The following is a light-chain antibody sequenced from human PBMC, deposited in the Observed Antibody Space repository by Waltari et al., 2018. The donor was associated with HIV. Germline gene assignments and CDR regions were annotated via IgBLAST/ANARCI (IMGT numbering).Light chain of an antibody. J-gene: IGKJ1*01. Sequence: EIVLTQSPGTLSLSPGERVTLSCRASQTVRSNYLAWYQQKPGQAPRLLIYDAFQRATGIPVRVSGSGSGTDFALTISRLEPEDIAVYYCQQYGGSARTFGQGTKVEI. CDR2: DAF. CDR1: QTVRSNY. CDR3: QQYGGSART. V-gene: IGKV3-20*01.